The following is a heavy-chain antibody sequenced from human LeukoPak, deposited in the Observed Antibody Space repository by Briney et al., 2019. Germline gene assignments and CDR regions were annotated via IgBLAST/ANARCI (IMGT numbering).Heavy chain of an antibody. Sequence: ASVKVSCKASGYTFTGQYMHWVRQAPGQGLEWMGWINPNSGGTNFAQRFQDRVTMTRDTSITTAYMELSRLRSDDTAVYYCAVSYCSGGICYSDDAFDIWGQGTMVTVSS. D-gene: IGHD2-15*01. J-gene: IGHJ3*02. CDR1: GYTFTGQY. V-gene: IGHV1-2*02. CDR2: INPNSGGT. CDR3: AVSYCSGGICYSDDAFDI.